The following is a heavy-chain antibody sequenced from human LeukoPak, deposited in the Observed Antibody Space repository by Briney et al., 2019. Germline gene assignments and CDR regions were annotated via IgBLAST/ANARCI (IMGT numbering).Heavy chain of an antibody. CDR2: TTNKAHSYTT. CDR3: ARAPSGLDY. J-gene: IGHJ4*02. CDR1: GYTLSDHN. Sequence: GGSLRLSCAVSGYTLSDHNMDWVRQAPGKGLEWVGRTTNKAHSYTTEYAASVKGRFTISRDDSQNSLYLQMNSLKTEDTAVYYCARAPSGLDYWGQGILVTVSS. D-gene: IGHD2-15*01. V-gene: IGHV3-72*01.